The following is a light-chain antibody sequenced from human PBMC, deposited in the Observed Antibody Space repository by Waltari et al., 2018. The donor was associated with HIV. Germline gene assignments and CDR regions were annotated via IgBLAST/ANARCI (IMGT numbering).Light chain of an antibody. V-gene: IGKV1-6*02. CDR2: AAS. J-gene: IGKJ2*01. CDR1: QGIGKD. CDR3: LHDYIFPYT. Sequence: AIQMTQSPSSLSASIGARVTITCRASQGIGKDLSWYQQKPGKAPNLLIYAASILQSGVSSRFSGAGSATDFTLTISNLQPEDFATYFCLHDYIFPYTFGPGTKLEI.